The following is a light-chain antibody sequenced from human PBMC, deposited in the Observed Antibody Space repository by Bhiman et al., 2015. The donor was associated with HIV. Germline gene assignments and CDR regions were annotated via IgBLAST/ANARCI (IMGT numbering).Light chain of an antibody. CDR2: EVS. Sequence: QSALTQPASVSGSPGQSITISCTGTSSDVGSYNLVSWYQQHPGKAPKLMISEVSKRPSGVSNRFFGSKSGNTASLTISGLQAEDEADYYCSSYTSSSLCVFGTGTKVTVL. CDR3: SSYTSSSLCV. V-gene: IGLV2-14*02. CDR1: SSDVGSYNL. J-gene: IGLJ1*01.